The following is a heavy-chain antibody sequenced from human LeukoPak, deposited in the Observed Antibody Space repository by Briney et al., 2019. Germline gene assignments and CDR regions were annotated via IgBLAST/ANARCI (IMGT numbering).Heavy chain of an antibody. D-gene: IGHD3-10*01. CDR2: MNPTSGHT. V-gene: IGHV1-8*01. CDR3: ARSPVGVRKKHDF. CDR1: VYTFTSYD. Sequence: ASVKVSCKASVYTFTSYDINWVRQATGQGLEWMGWMNPTSGHTGYAQKFQGRVTMTRDTSISTAYMELNSLTSEDTAVYYCARSPVGVRKKHDFWGQGTLVIVSS. J-gene: IGHJ4*02.